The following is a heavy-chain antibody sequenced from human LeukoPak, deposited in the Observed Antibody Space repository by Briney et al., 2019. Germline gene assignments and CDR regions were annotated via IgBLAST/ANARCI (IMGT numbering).Heavy chain of an antibody. CDR3: VKDWRDEANCGGDCLEY. Sequence: GGSLRLSCAASGFNFYIYTMSWVRQAPGKGLEWVSSISDSATNTYYADSVKGRFTISRDNPKNTLYLQMNSLRAEDTAVYYCVKDWRDEANCGGDCLEYWGQGTLVTVSS. CDR2: ISDSATNT. D-gene: IGHD2-21*02. V-gene: IGHV3-23*01. CDR1: GFNFYIYT. J-gene: IGHJ4*02.